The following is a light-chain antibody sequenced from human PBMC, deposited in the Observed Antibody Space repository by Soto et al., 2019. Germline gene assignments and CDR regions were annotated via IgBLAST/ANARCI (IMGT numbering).Light chain of an antibody. CDR3: QHHNSYSEA. Sequence: VTHTPSSQPASVGERVTITCRASQTISSWLAWYQQKPGKAPKLLIYKASTLKSGVPSRFSGSGSGTEITLTISSLLPDDFATYYCQHHNSYSEAFAQGTKV. CDR1: QTISSW. CDR2: KAS. V-gene: IGKV1-5*03. J-gene: IGKJ1*01.